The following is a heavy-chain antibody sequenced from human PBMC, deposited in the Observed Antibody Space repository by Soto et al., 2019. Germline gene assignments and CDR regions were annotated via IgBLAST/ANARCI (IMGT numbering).Heavy chain of an antibody. CDR3: ARDHSGKQLVLDY. V-gene: IGHV1-69*04. CDR2: IIPILGIA. D-gene: IGHD6-13*01. Sequence: ASVKVSCNASGGTFSSYTRSWERQAPGQGLEWMGRIIPILGIANYAQKFQGRVTITADKSTSTAYMELSSLRSEDTAVYYCARDHSGKQLVLDYWGQGTLVTVYS. CDR1: GGTFSSYT. J-gene: IGHJ4*02.